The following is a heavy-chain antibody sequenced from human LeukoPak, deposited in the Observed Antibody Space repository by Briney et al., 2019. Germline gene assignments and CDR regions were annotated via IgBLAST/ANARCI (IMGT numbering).Heavy chain of an antibody. CDR3: ARLTREMATKHFDY. CDR2: IYHSGST. V-gene: IGHV4-38-2*01. Sequence: SVTLSLTCAVSGYSISSGYYWGWIRQPPGKGLEWIGSIYHSGSTYYNPSLKSRVTISVDTSKNQFSLKLSSVTAADTAVYYCARLTREMATKHFDYWGQGTLVTVSS. CDR1: GYSISSGYY. J-gene: IGHJ4*02. D-gene: IGHD5-24*01.